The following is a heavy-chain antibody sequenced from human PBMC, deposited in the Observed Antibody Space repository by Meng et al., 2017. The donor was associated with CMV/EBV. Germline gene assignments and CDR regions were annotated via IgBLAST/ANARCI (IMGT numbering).Heavy chain of an antibody. CDR1: GFTFSSYA. D-gene: IGHD3-22*01. CDR3: AKDETYYNDSSGYFGLWFDP. V-gene: IGHV3-23*01. J-gene: IGHJ5*02. CDR2: ISGSGGST. Sequence: GGSLRLSCAASGFTFSSYAMSWVRQAPGKGLEWVSVISGSGGSTYYADSVKGRFTISRDNSKNTLYLQMNSLRAEDTAVYYCAKDETYYNDSSGYFGLWFDPWGQGTLVTVSS.